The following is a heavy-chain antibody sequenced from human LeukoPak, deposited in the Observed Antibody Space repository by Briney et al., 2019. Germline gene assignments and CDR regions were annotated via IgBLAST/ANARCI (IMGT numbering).Heavy chain of an antibody. V-gene: IGHV3-23*01. CDR1: GFTFSSYA. J-gene: IGHJ6*02. Sequence: GGSLRLSCAASGFTFSSYAMSWVRQAPGKGLEWASAISGSGGSTYYADSVKGRFTISRDNSKNTLYLQMNSLRAEDTAVYYCARDFKDFDWLLVDYYGMDVWGQGTTVTVSS. D-gene: IGHD3-9*01. CDR2: ISGSGGST. CDR3: ARDFKDFDWLLVDYYGMDV.